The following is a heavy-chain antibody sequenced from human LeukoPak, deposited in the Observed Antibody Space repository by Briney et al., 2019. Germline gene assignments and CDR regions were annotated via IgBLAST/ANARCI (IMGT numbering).Heavy chain of an antibody. CDR1: GFSFSDHY. CDR2: ISDGGNSV. Sequence: GGSLRLSCAASGFSFSDHYMTWIRQAPGKGLEWISYISDGGNSVAYADSVRGRFTISRDNAKNSLYLQMNSLRAEDTAVYYCARARGLGPGGWFDLWGQGTLVTVSS. V-gene: IGHV3-11*01. D-gene: IGHD3-10*01. J-gene: IGHJ5*02. CDR3: ARARGLGPGGWFDL.